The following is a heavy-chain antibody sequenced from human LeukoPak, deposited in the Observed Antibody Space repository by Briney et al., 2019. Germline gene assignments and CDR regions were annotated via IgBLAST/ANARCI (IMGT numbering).Heavy chain of an antibody. V-gene: IGHV4-59*11. J-gene: IGHJ4*02. Sequence: SETLSLTCTVSGGSISSHYWSWIRQPPGKGLEWIGYICYSGSTNYNPSLKSRVTISVDTSKNQFSLKLSSVTAADTAVYYCAREAENSGSYYANEAFDYWGQGTLVTVSS. CDR2: ICYSGST. CDR1: GGSISSHY. CDR3: AREAENSGSYYANEAFDY. D-gene: IGHD1-26*01.